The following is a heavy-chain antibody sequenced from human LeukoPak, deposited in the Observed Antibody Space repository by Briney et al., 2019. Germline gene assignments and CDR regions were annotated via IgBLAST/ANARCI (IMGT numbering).Heavy chain of an antibody. J-gene: IGHJ5*02. Sequence: GGSLRLSCTASGFTFGDYTMNWVRRAPGKGLEWVGFIRSKAYGGTTEYAASVKGRFTISRDGSKTIAYLQMNSLKTEDTALYYCTRDRSGYYYNWFDPWGQGTLVTVSS. CDR3: TRDRSGYYYNWFDP. D-gene: IGHD3-22*01. CDR1: GFTFGDYT. CDR2: IRSKAYGGTT. V-gene: IGHV3-49*04.